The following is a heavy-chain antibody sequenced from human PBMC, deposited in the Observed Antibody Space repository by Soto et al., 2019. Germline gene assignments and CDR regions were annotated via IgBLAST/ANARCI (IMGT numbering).Heavy chain of an antibody. CDR1: GLTSSRYY. CDR3: AREDGLSSTNVKAFEI. Sequence: SVRLSCAASGLTSSRYYTNWDRQAPVKGLEWVSSISTTSTYTHYADSLKGRFTISRDNAKKLLYLQMDSLRAEDTAVYYCAREDGLSSTNVKAFEIWRQVTKVTVSS. CDR2: ISTTSTYT. D-gene: IGHD2-2*01. V-gene: IGHV3-21*01. J-gene: IGHJ3*02.